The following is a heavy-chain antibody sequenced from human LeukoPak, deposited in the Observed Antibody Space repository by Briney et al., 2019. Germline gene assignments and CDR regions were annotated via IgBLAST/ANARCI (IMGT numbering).Heavy chain of an antibody. CDR3: ARDTAPYSSSSGSAY. Sequence: ASVKVSCKASGYTFISYGISWVRQAPGQGLEWMGWISAYNGNTNYAQKLQGRVTMTTDTSTSTAYMELRSLRSDDTAVYYCARDTAPYSSSSGSAYWGQGTLVTVSS. CDR1: GYTFISYG. D-gene: IGHD6-6*01. V-gene: IGHV1-18*01. J-gene: IGHJ4*02. CDR2: ISAYNGNT.